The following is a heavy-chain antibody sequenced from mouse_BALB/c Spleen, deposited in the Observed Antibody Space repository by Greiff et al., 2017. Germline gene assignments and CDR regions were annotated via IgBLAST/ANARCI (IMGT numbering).Heavy chain of an antibody. Sequence: VQLQQSGAELARPGASVKMSCKASGYTFTSYTMHWVKQRPGQGLEWIGYINPSSGYTNYNQKFKDKATLTADKSSSTAYMQLSSLTSEDSAVYYCASSSGLYAMDYWGQGTSVTVSS. J-gene: IGHJ4*01. CDR1: GYTFTSYT. CDR3: ASSSGLYAMDY. D-gene: IGHD3-1*01. V-gene: IGHV1-4*01. CDR2: INPSSGYT.